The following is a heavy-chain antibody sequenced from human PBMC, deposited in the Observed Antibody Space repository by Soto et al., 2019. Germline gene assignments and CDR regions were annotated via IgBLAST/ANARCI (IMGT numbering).Heavy chain of an antibody. D-gene: IGHD1-26*01. CDR2: ISSSGSTI. CDR3: ASVGATGWYFDL. J-gene: IGHJ2*01. Sequence: PVGSLRLSCAASGFTFSSYEMNWVRQAPGKGLEWVSYISSSGSTIYYADSVKGRFTISRDNAKNSLYLQMNSLRAEDTAVYYCASVGATGWYFDLWGRGTLVTVSS. CDR1: GFTFSSYE. V-gene: IGHV3-48*03.